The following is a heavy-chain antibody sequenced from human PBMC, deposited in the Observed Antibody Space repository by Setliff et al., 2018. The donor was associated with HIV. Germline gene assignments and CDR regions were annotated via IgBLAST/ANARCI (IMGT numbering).Heavy chain of an antibody. D-gene: IGHD6-6*01. V-gene: IGHV5-51*01. J-gene: IGHJ2*01. CDR1: GYSFTTYW. CDR3: ARSNWRAAQCFDL. CDR2: TYPSDSET. Sequence: PGESLKISCKGSGYSFTTYWIGWVRQMPGKGLEWMGITYPSDSETRYSPSFQGQVTISADKSITTAYLQWSSLKASDTAMYYCARSNWRAAQCFDLWGRGTLVTVSS.